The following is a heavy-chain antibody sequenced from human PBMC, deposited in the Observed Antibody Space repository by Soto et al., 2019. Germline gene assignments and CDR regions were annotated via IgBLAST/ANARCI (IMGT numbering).Heavy chain of an antibody. Sequence: SETLSLTCAVSGGSISSGGYSWSWIRQPPGKGLEWIGYIYHSGSTYYNPSLKSRVTISVDRSKNQFSLKLSSVTAADTAVYYCARSYSSSSEWYFDLWGCGTLVTVSS. V-gene: IGHV4-30-2*01. CDR3: ARSYSSSSEWYFDL. D-gene: IGHD6-6*01. CDR1: GGSISSGGYS. J-gene: IGHJ2*01. CDR2: IYHSGST.